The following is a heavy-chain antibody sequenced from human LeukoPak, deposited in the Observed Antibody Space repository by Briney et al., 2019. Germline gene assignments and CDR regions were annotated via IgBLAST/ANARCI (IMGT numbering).Heavy chain of an antibody. CDR2: ISSSSSYI. V-gene: IGHV3-21*01. D-gene: IGHD2-2*02. CDR3: ARGADCSSTSCYKGDWFDP. Sequence: PGASLRLSSAASGFTFSSYNMNWVRQAPGKGLEWVSFISSSSSYINYAHSVRGRFTISRDNAENSLYLQMNSLRAEDTAVYYCARGADCSSTSCYKGDWFDPWGQGTLVTVSS. CDR1: GFTFSSYN. J-gene: IGHJ5*02.